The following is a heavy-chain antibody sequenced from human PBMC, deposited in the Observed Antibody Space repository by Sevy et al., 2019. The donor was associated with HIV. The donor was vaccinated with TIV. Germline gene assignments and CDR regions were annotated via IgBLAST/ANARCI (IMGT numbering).Heavy chain of an antibody. CDR2: IYYSGST. V-gene: IGHV4-31*03. Sequence: SETLSLTCTVSGGSISSGGYYWSWIRQHPGKGLEWIGYIYYSGSTYYNPSLKSRVTISVDTSKNKFSLKLSSVTAADTAVYYCARESRYSSSSPFDYWGQGTLVTVSS. J-gene: IGHJ4*02. CDR3: ARESRYSSSSPFDY. D-gene: IGHD6-6*01. CDR1: GGSISSGGYY.